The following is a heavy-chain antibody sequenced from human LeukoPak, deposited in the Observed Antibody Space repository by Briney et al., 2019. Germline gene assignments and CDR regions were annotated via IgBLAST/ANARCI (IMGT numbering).Heavy chain of an antibody. CDR3: AKDKAVSYYLFDY. J-gene: IGHJ4*02. V-gene: IGHV3-30*02. CDR1: GFTFSSYG. Sequence: GGSLRLSCAASGFTFSSYGMHWVRQAPGKGLEWVAFIRSDDGSKYYADSAKGRFTISRDNSKKLYLQMNSLRAEDTAVYYCAKDKAVSYYLFDYWGQGTLVTVSS. D-gene: IGHD1-26*01. CDR2: IRSDDGSK.